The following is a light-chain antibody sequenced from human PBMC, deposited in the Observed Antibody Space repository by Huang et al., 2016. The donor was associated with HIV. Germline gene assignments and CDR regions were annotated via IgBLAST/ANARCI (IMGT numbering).Light chain of an antibody. CDR3: HQYNNWLLS. CDR2: GSS. CDR1: RSVRTN. V-gene: IGKV3-15*01. Sequence: EIVMIQSPATLSVSPGQRVTLSCRANRSVRTNLAWYQQRHGQAPRLLIYGSSTRAPGIPARFSGSGSGTDFSLTISSLQSEDFALYYCHQYNNWLLSFGGGTRV. J-gene: IGKJ4*01.